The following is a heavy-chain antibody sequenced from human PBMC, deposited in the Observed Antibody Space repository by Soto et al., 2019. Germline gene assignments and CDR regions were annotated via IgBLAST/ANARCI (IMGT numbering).Heavy chain of an antibody. D-gene: IGHD3-9*01. V-gene: IGHV3-23*01. CDR1: GFTFSSYA. CDR3: AKDFDTVAPSIDAFDI. J-gene: IGHJ3*02. CDR2: ISGSGGST. Sequence: GGSLRLSCAASGFTFSSYAMSWVRQAPGKGLEWVSAISGSGGSTYYADYVKGRFTISRDNSKNTLYLQMNSLRAEDTAVYYCAKDFDTVAPSIDAFDIWGQGTMVTVSS.